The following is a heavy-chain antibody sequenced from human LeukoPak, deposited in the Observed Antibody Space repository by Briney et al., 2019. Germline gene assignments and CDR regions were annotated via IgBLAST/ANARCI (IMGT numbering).Heavy chain of an antibody. CDR1: GYTFSSYW. J-gene: IGHJ4*02. CDR3: ARGTGSYYSLGY. V-gene: IGHV3-74*01. Sequence: GGSLRLSCAASGYTFSSYWMHWVRQAPGKGLVWVSRINSDGSSTSYADSVKGRFTISRDNAKNTLYLQMDSLRAEDTAMYYCARGTGSYYSLGYWGQGTLVTVSS. CDR2: INSDGSST. D-gene: IGHD1-26*01.